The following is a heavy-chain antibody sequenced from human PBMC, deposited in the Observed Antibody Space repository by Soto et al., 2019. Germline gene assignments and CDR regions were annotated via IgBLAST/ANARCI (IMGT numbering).Heavy chain of an antibody. D-gene: IGHD5-12*01. J-gene: IGHJ4*02. CDR3: ARGQEGVVATH. Sequence: QVQLQQWGAGLLKPSETLSLNCAVNGGSLSGSYWSWIRQPPGKGLEWLGEIKDGGYTNYSPSLKSRATISSDTSNNQFSLRLNSVTAADTGVYYCARGQEGVVATHWDQGALVTVSS. CDR2: IKDGGYT. V-gene: IGHV4-34*01. CDR1: GGSLSGSY.